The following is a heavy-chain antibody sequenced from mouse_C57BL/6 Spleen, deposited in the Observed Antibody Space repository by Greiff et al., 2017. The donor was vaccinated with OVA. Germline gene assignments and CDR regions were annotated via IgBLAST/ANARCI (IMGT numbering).Heavy chain of an antibody. CDR3: ARCGTTVVATYYYAMDY. V-gene: IGHV14-2*01. J-gene: IGHJ4*01. Sequence: EVKLQESGAELVKPGASVKLSCTASGFNIKDYYMHWVKQRTEQGLEWIGRIDPEDGETKYAPKFQGKATITADTSSNTAYLQLSSLTSEDTAVYYCARCGTTVVATYYYAMDYWGQGTSVTVSS. CDR2: IDPEDGET. D-gene: IGHD1-1*01. CDR1: GFNIKDYY.